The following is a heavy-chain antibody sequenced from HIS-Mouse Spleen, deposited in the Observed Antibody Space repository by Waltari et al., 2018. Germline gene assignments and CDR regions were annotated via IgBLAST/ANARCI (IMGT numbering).Heavy chain of an antibody. Sequence: EVQLVESGGGLVKPGGSLRLSCAASGFTFSSYSMKWVRQAPGKGLEWFSSSRSSSSFKYYADLVKGRFTISRENAKNSLFLQMNSLSAEETAVYYFAGLYYEILTGYYRDYWGQGTLVTGSS. CDR1: GFTFSSYS. J-gene: IGHJ4*02. D-gene: IGHD3-9*01. CDR3: AGLYYEILTGYYRDY. V-gene: IGHV3-21*01. CDR2: SRSSSSFK.